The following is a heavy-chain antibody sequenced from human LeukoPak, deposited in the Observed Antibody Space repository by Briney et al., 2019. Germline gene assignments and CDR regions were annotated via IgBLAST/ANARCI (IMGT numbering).Heavy chain of an antibody. D-gene: IGHD6-19*01. Sequence: GGSLRLSCIVSGGTFSSYYMTWVRQAPGKGLEWVANIKQDGSEKFYVDSVKGRFTISRDNAKNSLYLQMNSLRVEDTAMYYCGYGSGWIFDCRGQGALVTVSS. V-gene: IGHV3-7*01. CDR1: GGTFSSYY. J-gene: IGHJ4*02. CDR2: IKQDGSEK. CDR3: GYGSGWIFDC.